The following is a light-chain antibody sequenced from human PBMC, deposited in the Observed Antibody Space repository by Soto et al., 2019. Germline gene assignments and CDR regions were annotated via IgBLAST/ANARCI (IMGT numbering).Light chain of an antibody. CDR1: QIVSIK. CDR3: QQYNNWPPIT. Sequence: EVWLTQSPATLSVSPGERVTLSGSASQIVSIKLAWYQQKPGQAPRLLIYDTSTRATGIPARFSGSGSGTEFTLTISRLQSEDFAVYYCQQYNNWPPITFGQGTRLEI. J-gene: IGKJ5*01. CDR2: DTS. V-gene: IGKV3-15*01.